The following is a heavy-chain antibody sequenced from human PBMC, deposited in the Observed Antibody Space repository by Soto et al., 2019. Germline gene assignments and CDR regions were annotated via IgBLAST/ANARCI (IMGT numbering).Heavy chain of an antibody. CDR2: ILVGGST. J-gene: IGHJ3*02. CDR3: AKATATGGGAFDI. Sequence: HPGGSLRLSCAASGFICTSYDMSWVRQVPGKGLEWVSTILVGGSTYYADSVKGRFTISRDRSKNTVFLQMNSLTVGDTAVYYCAKATATGGGAFDICGQGTMVTVSS. D-gene: IGHD2-8*02. V-gene: IGHV3-23*01. CDR1: GFICTSYD.